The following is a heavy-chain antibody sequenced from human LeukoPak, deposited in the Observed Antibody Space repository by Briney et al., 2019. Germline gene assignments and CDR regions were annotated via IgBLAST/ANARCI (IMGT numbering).Heavy chain of an antibody. V-gene: IGHV5-51*01. CDR2: IFASDSDA. J-gene: IGHJ4*02. D-gene: IGHD4-17*01. CDR3: ARRLRTVTPFDY. Sequence: GESLKISCKASGDRSTTYWIGWVRQKPGKGLESMGIIFASDSDARYSPSFQGQVTFSVDKSINTAFLQWNNLKASDTAMYYCARRLRTVTPFDYWGQGTLVTVSS. CDR1: GDRSTTYW.